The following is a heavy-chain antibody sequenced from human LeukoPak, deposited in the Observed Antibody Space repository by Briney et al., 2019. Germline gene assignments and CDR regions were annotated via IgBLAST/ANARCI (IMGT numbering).Heavy chain of an antibody. CDR1: GGSISSGGYY. Sequence: ETLSLTCTVSGGSISSGGYYWSWVRQAPGKGLEWVSAISGSGGSTYYADSVKGRFTISRDNSKNTLYLQMNSLRAEDTAVYYCAKEDFWSGYCDYWGQGTLVTVSS. CDR3: AKEDFWSGYCDY. V-gene: IGHV3-23*01. J-gene: IGHJ4*02. D-gene: IGHD3-3*01. CDR2: ISGSGGST.